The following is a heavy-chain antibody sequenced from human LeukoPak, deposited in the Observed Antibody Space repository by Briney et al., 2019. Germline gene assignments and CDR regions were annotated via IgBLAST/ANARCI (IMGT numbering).Heavy chain of an antibody. V-gene: IGHV4-30-4*01. CDR1: GGSISSGDYY. D-gene: IGHD3-9*01. Sequence: SETLSLTCTVSGGSISSGDYYWSWSRQPPGKGLEWIGYIYYSGSTYYNPSLKSRVTISVDTSKNQFSLKLSSVTAADTAVYYCARASSDYDILTGYWRVNWFDPWGQGTLVTVSS. CDR2: IYYSGST. CDR3: ARASSDYDILTGYWRVNWFDP. J-gene: IGHJ5*02.